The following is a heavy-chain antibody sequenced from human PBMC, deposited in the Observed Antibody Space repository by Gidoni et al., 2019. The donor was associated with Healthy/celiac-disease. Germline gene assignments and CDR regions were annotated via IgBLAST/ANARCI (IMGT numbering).Heavy chain of an antibody. CDR2: IFSNDEK. CDR3: ARIKPDYGGNSLMNDY. J-gene: IGHJ4*02. D-gene: IGHD4-17*01. Sequence: QVTLKESGPVLVKPTETLTLTCTVSGFSLSNARMGVSWIRQPPGKALEWLAHIFSNDEKSYSTSLKSRLTISKDTSKSQVVLTMTNMDPVDTATYYCARIKPDYGGNSLMNDYWGQGTLVTVSS. CDR1: GFSLSNARMG. V-gene: IGHV2-26*01.